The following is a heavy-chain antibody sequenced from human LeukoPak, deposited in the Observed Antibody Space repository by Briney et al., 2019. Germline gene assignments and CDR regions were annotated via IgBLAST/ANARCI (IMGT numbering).Heavy chain of an antibody. CDR2: IYYSGST. V-gene: IGHV4-59*01. Sequence: SETLSLTCTVSGGPISSYYWSWIRQPPGKGLEWIGYIYYSGSTNYNPSLKSRVTISVDTSKNQFSLKLSSVTAADTAVYYCARGLWRSEATWFDPWGQGTLVTVSS. CDR3: ARGLWRSEATWFDP. J-gene: IGHJ5*02. CDR1: GGPISSYY. D-gene: IGHD2-21*01.